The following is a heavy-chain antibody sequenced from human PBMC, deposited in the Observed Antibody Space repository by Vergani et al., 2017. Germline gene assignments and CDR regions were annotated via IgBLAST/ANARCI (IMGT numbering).Heavy chain of an antibody. Sequence: VQLVQSGAEVKKPGATVKISCKVSGYTFTDYYMHWVRQAPGQGLEWMGWINPNSGGTNYAQKFQGRVTMTRDTSISTAYMELSRLRSDDTAVYYCARGYLDRRLIGYYGMDVWGQGTTVTVSS. CDR2: INPNSGGT. D-gene: IGHD1-1*01. V-gene: IGHV1-2*02. CDR1: GYTFTDYY. CDR3: ARGYLDRRLIGYYGMDV. J-gene: IGHJ6*02.